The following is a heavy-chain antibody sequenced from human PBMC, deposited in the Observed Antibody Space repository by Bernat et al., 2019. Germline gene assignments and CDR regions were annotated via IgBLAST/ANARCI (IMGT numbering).Heavy chain of an antibody. CDR2: INSDGSST. V-gene: IGHV3-74*01. D-gene: IGHD2-15*01. Sequence: EVQLVESGGGLVQPGGSLRLSCAASGFTFSSYWMHWVRQAPGKGLVWVSRINSDGSSTSYADSGKGRFTISRDNAKNTLYLQMNSLRAEDTAVYYCARAVRCSGGSCYYVFDYWGQGTLVTVSS. CDR1: GFTFSSYW. CDR3: ARAVRCSGGSCYYVFDY. J-gene: IGHJ4*02.